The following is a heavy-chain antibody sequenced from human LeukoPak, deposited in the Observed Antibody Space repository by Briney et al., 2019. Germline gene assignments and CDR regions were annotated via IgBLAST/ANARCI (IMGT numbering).Heavy chain of an antibody. CDR1: GFTFSNAW. CDR2: NKSKTDGGTT. J-gene: IGHJ4*02. V-gene: IGHV3-15*01. D-gene: IGHD3-22*01. Sequence: GGSLRLSCAASGFTFSNAWMSWVRQAPGTGLEWVGRNKSKTDGGTTDYAAPVKGRFTISRDDSKNTLYLQMNSLKTEDTAVYYCTTETYYYDSSGYSDFDYWGQGTLVTVSS. CDR3: TTETYYYDSSGYSDFDY.